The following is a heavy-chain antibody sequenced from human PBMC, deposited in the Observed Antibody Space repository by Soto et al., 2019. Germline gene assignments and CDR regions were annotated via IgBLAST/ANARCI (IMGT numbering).Heavy chain of an antibody. V-gene: IGHV3-33*01. CDR3: ATKAWDY. J-gene: IGHJ4*02. CDR1: GFTFSSYG. CDR2: IWYDGSNK. Sequence: QVQLVESGGGVVQPGRSLRLSCAASGFTFSSYGMHWVRQAPGKGLEWVAVIWYDGSNKYYADSVKGRFTISRDNYKNTLYLQMTSLRAEDTAVYYCATKAWDYWGQGTLVTVSS.